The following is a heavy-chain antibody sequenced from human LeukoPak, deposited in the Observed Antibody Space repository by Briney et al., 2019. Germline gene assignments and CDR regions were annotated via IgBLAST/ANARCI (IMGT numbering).Heavy chain of an antibody. CDR1: GFTFSSYS. J-gene: IGHJ4*02. D-gene: IGHD3-22*01. CDR3: ARAAGYYDGSRPFDY. V-gene: IGHV3-21*01. Sequence: GGSLRLSCAASGFTFSSYSMNWVRQAPGKGLEWVSCISSSSSYIYYADSVKGRFTISRDNAKNSLYLQMNSLRAEDTAVYYCARAAGYYDGSRPFDYWGQGTLVTVSS. CDR2: ISSSSSYI.